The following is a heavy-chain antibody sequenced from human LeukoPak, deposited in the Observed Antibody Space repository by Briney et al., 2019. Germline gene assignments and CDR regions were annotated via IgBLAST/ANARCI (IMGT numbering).Heavy chain of an antibody. CDR2: ISAYNGNT. Sequence: ASVKVSCKASGYTFTSYGISWVRQAPGQGLEWMGWISAYNGNTNYAQKLQGRVTMTTDTSTSTAYMELRSLRSEDTAVYYCAAEVQADNGFDIWGQGTMVTVSS. CDR1: GYTFTSYG. V-gene: IGHV1-18*01. J-gene: IGHJ3*02. CDR3: AAEVQADNGFDI.